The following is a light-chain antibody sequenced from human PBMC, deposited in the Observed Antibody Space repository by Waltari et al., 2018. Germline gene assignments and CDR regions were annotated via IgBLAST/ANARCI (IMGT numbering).Light chain of an antibody. CDR1: QRVSTH. CDR3: QETYTPPWT. CDR2: SAS. J-gene: IGKJ1*01. V-gene: IGKV1-39*01. Sequence: DIQMTQSPLSLSASVGDRVPVTCRASQRVSTHLNWYQHKPGKAPEPLVYSASFLETGVPSRFSAGGSGTDFNFTITAVQPEDFATYYCQETYTPPWTFGPGTRLEIK.